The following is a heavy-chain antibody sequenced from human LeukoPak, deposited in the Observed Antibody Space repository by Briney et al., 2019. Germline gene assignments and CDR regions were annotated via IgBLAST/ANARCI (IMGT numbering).Heavy chain of an antibody. CDR3: ARGPHWFDP. CDR2: INHSGST. J-gene: IGHJ5*02. V-gene: IGHV4-34*01. CDR1: GGSFSGYY. Sequence: PSETLSLTCAVYGGSFSGYYWSWIRQPPGKGLEWIGEINHSGSTNYNPSLKSRVTISVDTSKNQFSLKLSPVTAADTAEYYCARGPHWFDPWGQGTLVTVSS.